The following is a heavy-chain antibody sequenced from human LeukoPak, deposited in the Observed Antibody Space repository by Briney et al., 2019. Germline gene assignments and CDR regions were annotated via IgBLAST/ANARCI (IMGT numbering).Heavy chain of an antibody. V-gene: IGHV4-39*01. D-gene: IGHD6-19*01. CDR2: IYYSGST. Sequence: SETLSLTCTVSGGSISSSSYYWGWIRQPPGKGLEWIGSIYYSGSTYYNPSLKSRVTISVDTSKNQFSLKLSSVTAADTAVYYCARHFGHSSGWYGDHWGQGTLVTVSS. J-gene: IGHJ4*02. CDR3: ARHFGHSSGWYGDH. CDR1: GGSISSSSYY.